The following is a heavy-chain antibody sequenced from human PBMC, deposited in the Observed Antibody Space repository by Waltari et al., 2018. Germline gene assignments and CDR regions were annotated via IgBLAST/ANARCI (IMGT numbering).Heavy chain of an antibody. J-gene: IGHJ3*02. V-gene: IGHV1-69*05. D-gene: IGHD6-13*01. CDR2: IIPIFGTA. CDR3: ARVIGSSSWYDAFDI. Sequence: QVQLVQSGAEVKKPGSSVKVSCKASGGTFSSYAISWVRQAPGQGLEWMGGIIPIFGTANYAQKLQGRVTMTTDESTSTAYMELSSLRSEDTAVYYCARVIGSSSWYDAFDIWGQGTMVTVSS. CDR1: GGTFSSYA.